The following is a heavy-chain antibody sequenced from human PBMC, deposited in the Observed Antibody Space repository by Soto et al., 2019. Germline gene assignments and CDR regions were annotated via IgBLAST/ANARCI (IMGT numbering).Heavy chain of an antibody. Sequence: QVTLKESGPVLVKPTEPLTLRCTVSGLSITDSEMGVSWIRQPPGQPLEWLAHIDSSGEKSSRAFLKSRLAISKDTSKSQIVLTMTNMDPADTATYYCARRHLAVAVSPWFDPWGQGIPVTVSS. D-gene: IGHD6-19*01. J-gene: IGHJ5*02. CDR3: ARRHLAVAVSPWFDP. CDR1: GLSITDSEMG. V-gene: IGHV2-26*01. CDR2: IDSSGEK.